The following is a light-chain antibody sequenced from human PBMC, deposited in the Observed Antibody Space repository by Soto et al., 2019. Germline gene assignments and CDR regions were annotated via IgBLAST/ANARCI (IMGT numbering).Light chain of an antibody. V-gene: IGLV1-44*01. Sequence: QSVLTQPPSASGTPGQRVTISCSGSSSNIGSNTVNWYQQLPGTAPKLLIYSNNQRPSGVPDRFSGSKAGTSASLAISGLQSEDEGDYYCAAWDDRLNAYVFGTGTKLTVL. CDR2: SNN. CDR1: SSNIGSNT. CDR3: AAWDDRLNAYV. J-gene: IGLJ1*01.